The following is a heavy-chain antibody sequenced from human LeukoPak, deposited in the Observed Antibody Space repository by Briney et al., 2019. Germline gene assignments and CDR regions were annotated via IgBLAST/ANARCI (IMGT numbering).Heavy chain of an antibody. V-gene: IGHV3-48*01. CDR3: AAYCSGGSCYSREFDY. Sequence: GGSLRLSCAASGFTFSSYSMNWVRQAPGKGLEWVSDISSSSSTIYYADSVKGRFTISRDNAKNSLYLEMNSLRAEDTAVYYCAAYCSGGSCYSREFDYWGQGTLVTVSS. CDR1: GFTFSSYS. J-gene: IGHJ4*02. D-gene: IGHD2-15*01. CDR2: ISSSSSTI.